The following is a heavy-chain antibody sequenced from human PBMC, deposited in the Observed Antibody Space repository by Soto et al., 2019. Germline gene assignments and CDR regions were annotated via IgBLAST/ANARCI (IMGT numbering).Heavy chain of an antibody. V-gene: IGHV4-59*08. J-gene: IGHJ6*02. Sequence: SETLSLTCTVSGGSISSYYWSWIRQPPGKGLEWIGYIYYSGSTNYNPSLKSRVTISVDTSKNQFSLKLSSVTAADTAVYYCARWAVAGQYYYYYYGMDVWGQGTTVTVSS. CDR2: IYYSGST. D-gene: IGHD6-19*01. CDR1: GGSISSYY. CDR3: ARWAVAGQYYYYYYGMDV.